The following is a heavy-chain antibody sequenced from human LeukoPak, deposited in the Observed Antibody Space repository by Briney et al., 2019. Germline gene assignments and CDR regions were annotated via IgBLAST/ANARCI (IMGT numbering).Heavy chain of an antibody. CDR1: GYSFTSYW. J-gene: IGHJ1*01. V-gene: IGHV5-51*01. D-gene: IGHD2-21*02. Sequence: GESLKISCKGSGYSFTSYWIGWVRQMPGKGPEWMGIIYPGDSDTKYSPSFQGQVTISADKSINTIYLQWSSLKASDTAMYYCARLAYCGGDCYRTTRGYFQYWGQGTLVAVSS. CDR2: IYPGDSDT. CDR3: ARLAYCGGDCYRTTRGYFQY.